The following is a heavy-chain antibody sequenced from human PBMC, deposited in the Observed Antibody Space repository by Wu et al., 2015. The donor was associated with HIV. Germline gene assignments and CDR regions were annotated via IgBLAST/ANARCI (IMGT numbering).Heavy chain of an antibody. CDR3: ARDRLGDYYGSGESDY. D-gene: IGHD3-10*01. CDR2: IIPIFGTA. CDR1: GGTFSSYA. J-gene: IGHJ4*02. Sequence: QVQLVQSGAEVKKPGSSVKVSCKASGGTFSSYAISWVRQAPGQGLEWMGRIIPIFGTANYAQKFQGRVTITADESTSTAYMELSSLRSEDTAVYYCARDRLGDYYGSGESDYWGQGTLGHRLL. V-gene: IGHV1-69*13.